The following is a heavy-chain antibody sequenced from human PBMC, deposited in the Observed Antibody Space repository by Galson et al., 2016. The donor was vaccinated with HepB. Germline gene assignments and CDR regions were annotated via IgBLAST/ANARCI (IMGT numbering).Heavy chain of an antibody. J-gene: IGHJ4*02. V-gene: IGHV3-23*01. D-gene: IGHD1-1*01. CDR2: FSGYDGST. Sequence: SLRLSCAASGFSVYVMSWVRQAPGKGLEWVATFSGYDGSTFYGDSVKGRFTISRDNYKSTLYLEMHSLRPEDTALYYAWREAEYWGQGSLVTVSS. CDR3: WREAEY. CDR1: GFSVYV.